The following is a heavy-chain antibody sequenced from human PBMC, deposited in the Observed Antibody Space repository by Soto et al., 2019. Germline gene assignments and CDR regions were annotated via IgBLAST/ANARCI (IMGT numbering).Heavy chain of an antibody. CDR1: AGSISSSNW. Sequence: SQTLSLTCAVSAGSISSSNWWSWVLQPRGKGLEWMGEIYHSGSTNYNPSLKSRVTISVDKSKNQFSLKLSSVTAADRAVYYCARVVGAARGYYYGMDGWGQGTTVTVAS. CDR2: IYHSGST. J-gene: IGHJ6*02. V-gene: IGHV4-4*02. D-gene: IGHD6-6*01. CDR3: ARVVGAARGYYYGMDG.